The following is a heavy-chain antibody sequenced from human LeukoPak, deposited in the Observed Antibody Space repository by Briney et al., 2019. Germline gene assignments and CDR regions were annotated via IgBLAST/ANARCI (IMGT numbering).Heavy chain of an antibody. V-gene: IGHV4-59*08. J-gene: IGHJ6*02. D-gene: IGHD3-10*01. CDR1: GGSISSYY. CDR3: ARHAESITKVLPDGSMDV. Sequence: SETLSLTCTVSGGSISSYYWSWIRQPPGKGLEWIGYIYYSGSTNYNPSLKSRVTISVDTSKNQFSLKLSSVTAADTAVYYCARHAESITKVLPDGSMDVWGQGTTVTVSS. CDR2: IYYSGST.